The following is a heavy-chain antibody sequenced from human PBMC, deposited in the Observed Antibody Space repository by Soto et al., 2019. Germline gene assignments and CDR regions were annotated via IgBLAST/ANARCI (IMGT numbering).Heavy chain of an antibody. CDR2: TSYDGSKK. D-gene: IGHD7-27*01. CDR1: GFTFSDYG. J-gene: IGHJ6*02. V-gene: IGHV3-30*18. CDR3: AKWGLSGHGMDV. Sequence: GGSLRLSCAASGFTFSDYGMHWVRQAPGKGLEWVAVTSYDGSKKYYADSVKGRFTISKDNSKNTVYLQMNSLRIEDTAVYYCAKWGLSGHGMDVWGQGTTVTVSS.